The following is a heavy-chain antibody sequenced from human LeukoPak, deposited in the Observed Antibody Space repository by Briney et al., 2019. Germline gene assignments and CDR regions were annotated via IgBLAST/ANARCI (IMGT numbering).Heavy chain of an antibody. CDR3: TTYYYDSSGYYLVDAFDI. CDR1: GFSFSNTW. CDR2: IKSKTDGGTT. D-gene: IGHD3-22*01. J-gene: IGHJ3*02. Sequence: GGSLRLSCAASGFSFSNTWMSWVRQAPGKGLEWVGRIKSKTDGGTTDYAAPVKGRFTISRDDSKNTLYLQMNSLKTQDTAVYYCTTYYYDSSGYYLVDAFDIWGQGTMVTVSS. V-gene: IGHV3-15*01.